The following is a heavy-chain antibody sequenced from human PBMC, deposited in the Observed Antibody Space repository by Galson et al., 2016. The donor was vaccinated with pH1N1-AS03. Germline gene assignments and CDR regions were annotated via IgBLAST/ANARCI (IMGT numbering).Heavy chain of an antibody. Sequence: SLRLSCAASSGYVMNWVRQAPGQGLEWVSGISVSGSDTYYVDSVKGRFTISRDNSKNTLFLQMDSLRAEDTALYYCTAGHYTNVWGQGTLVTVSS. V-gene: IGHV3-23*01. CDR1: SGYV. CDR3: TAGHYTNV. J-gene: IGHJ4*01. CDR2: ISVSGSDT. D-gene: IGHD3-3*01.